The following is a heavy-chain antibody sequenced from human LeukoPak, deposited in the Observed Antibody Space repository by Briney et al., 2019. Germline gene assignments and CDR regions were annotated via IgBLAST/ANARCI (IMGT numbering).Heavy chain of an antibody. CDR1: GFTFSSYA. J-gene: IGHJ3*02. D-gene: IGHD6-13*01. Sequence: GGSLRLSCAASGFTFSSYAMHWVRQAPGKGLEWVAVISYDGSNKYYADSVKGRFTISRDNSKNTLYLQMNRLRAEDTAVYYCARDLDSSSWYSGAFDIWGQGTMVTVSS. CDR3: ARDLDSSSWYSGAFDI. V-gene: IGHV3-30-3*01. CDR2: ISYDGSNK.